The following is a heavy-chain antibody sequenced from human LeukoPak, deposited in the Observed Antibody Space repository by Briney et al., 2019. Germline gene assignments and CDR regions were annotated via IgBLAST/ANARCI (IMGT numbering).Heavy chain of an antibody. D-gene: IGHD6-25*01. V-gene: IGHV3-21*01. Sequence: GGSLRLSCAASGFAFNTYTMNWVRQTPGKGLEWVSSISSTGSYIYHADSMDGRFTVSRDNARNLLYLHMNSLRAEDSAMYFCARVSSDPYSRGYYHFDYWGQGTLVTVSS. CDR3: ARVSSDPYSRGYYHFDY. CDR1: GFAFNTYT. J-gene: IGHJ4*02. CDR2: ISSTGSYI.